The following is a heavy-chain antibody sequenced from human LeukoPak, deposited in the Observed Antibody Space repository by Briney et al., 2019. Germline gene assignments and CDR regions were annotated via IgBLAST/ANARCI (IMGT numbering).Heavy chain of an antibody. CDR1: GGSISSSNW. Sequence: PSETLSLTCAVSGGSISSSNWWSWVRQPPGKGLEWIGEIYHSGSTNYNPSLKSRVTISVDKSKNQFSLKLSSVTAADTAVYYCARETPEPSDYYYMDVWGKGTTVTVSS. V-gene: IGHV4-4*02. CDR2: IYHSGST. J-gene: IGHJ6*03. D-gene: IGHD1-14*01. CDR3: ARETPEPSDYYYMDV.